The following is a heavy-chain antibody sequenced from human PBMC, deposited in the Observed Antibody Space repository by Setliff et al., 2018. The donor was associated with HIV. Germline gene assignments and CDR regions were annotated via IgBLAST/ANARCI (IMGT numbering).Heavy chain of an antibody. CDR2: INHSGGT. J-gene: IGHJ1*01. CDR1: GGSFSAYY. D-gene: IGHD5-18*01. V-gene: IGHV4-34*01. Sequence: SETLSLTCAVYGGSFSAYYWSWNRQTPGKGLEWIGEINHSGGTNYNPSLKSRVTMSVDTSKNQFSLKLSSVTAADTAVFYCARGGYSYGFGRHRAYFQYWGQGTQVTVSS. CDR3: ARGGYSYGFGRHRAYFQY.